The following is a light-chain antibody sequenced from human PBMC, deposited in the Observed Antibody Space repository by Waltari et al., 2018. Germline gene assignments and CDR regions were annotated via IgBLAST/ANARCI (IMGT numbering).Light chain of an antibody. CDR3: QQRTNWPLT. J-gene: IGKJ4*01. CDR2: DAS. V-gene: IGKV3-11*01. CDR1: QTLTTS. Sequence: EIVLTQSPGTLSLSPGERATLSCRASQTLTTSLAWYQQRPGQAPRLLIYDASKRATGIPARFSGSGSGTDFSLIISSLEPEDFAVYYCQQRTNWPLTFGGGTKVEIK.